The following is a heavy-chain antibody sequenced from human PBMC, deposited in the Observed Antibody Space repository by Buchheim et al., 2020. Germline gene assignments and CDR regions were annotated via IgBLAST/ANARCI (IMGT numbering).Heavy chain of an antibody. Sequence: QVQLVESGGGVVQPGRSLRLSCAASGFTFSSYGMHWVRQAPGKGLEWVAVISYDGSNKYYADSVKGRFTISSDNSKNTLYLQMNSLRAEDTAVYYCAKGGDYCSSTSCSPYYYYYGMDVWGQGTT. CDR1: GFTFSSYG. CDR2: ISYDGSNK. J-gene: IGHJ6*02. V-gene: IGHV3-30*18. D-gene: IGHD2-2*01. CDR3: AKGGDYCSSTSCSPYYYYYGMDV.